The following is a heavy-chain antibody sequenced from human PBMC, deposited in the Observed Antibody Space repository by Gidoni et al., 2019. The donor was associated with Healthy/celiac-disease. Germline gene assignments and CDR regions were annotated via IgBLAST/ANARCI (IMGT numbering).Heavy chain of an antibody. CDR1: VFSSSCYA. V-gene: IGHV3-23*01. CDR3: AKGAGHIVATGPGDY. Sequence: EVQLLETVGGLVQSAGSLRLSCAASVFSSSCYAMSWVRQAPGKGLEWVSAISGSGGSAYYADSVKGRFTISGDNSKNTLYMQMSSLRAEDTAVYYCAKGAGHIVATGPGDYWGQGTLVTVSS. J-gene: IGHJ4*02. CDR2: ISGSGGSA. D-gene: IGHD5-12*01.